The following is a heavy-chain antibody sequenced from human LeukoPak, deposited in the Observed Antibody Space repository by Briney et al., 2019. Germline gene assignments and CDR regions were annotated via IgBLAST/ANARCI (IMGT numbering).Heavy chain of an antibody. D-gene: IGHD5-12*01. Sequence: GGSLRLSCAASGFTFSSYAMSWVRQAPGKGLEWVSAISGSGGSTYYADSVKGRFTISRDNSKNTLYLQMNSLKTEDTAVYYCTREDGNIYSGYETYFQHWGQGTLVTVSS. V-gene: IGHV3-23*01. CDR1: GFTFSSYA. J-gene: IGHJ1*01. CDR2: ISGSGGST. CDR3: TREDGNIYSGYETYFQH.